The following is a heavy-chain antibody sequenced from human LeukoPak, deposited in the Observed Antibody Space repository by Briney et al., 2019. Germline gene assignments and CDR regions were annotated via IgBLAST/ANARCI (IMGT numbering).Heavy chain of an antibody. V-gene: IGHV1-2*02. CDR2: INPNSGGT. J-gene: IGHJ4*02. CDR3: ARGLLYYDSSGYYYY. D-gene: IGHD3-22*01. CDR1: GYTFTGYY. Sequence: ASVKVSCKASGYTFTGYYMHWVRQAPGQGLEWMGWINPNSGGTNYAQKFQGRVTMSRDTPTSTAYMELSRLRCDDTAVFYCARGLLYYDSSGYYYYWGQGTLVTVS.